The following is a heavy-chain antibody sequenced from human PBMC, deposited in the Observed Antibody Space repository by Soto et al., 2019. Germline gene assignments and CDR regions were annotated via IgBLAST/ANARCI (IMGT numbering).Heavy chain of an antibody. Sequence: SETLSLTCTVSGGSISSGGYSWTWIRQSPGKGLEWIGYTYQSGSAYYNPSLKSRVTISVDRSKNQFSLNLTSVTAADTAVYYCARDYYGMDVWGQGTTVTVYS. CDR2: TYQSGSA. J-gene: IGHJ6*02. CDR3: ARDYYGMDV. V-gene: IGHV4-30-2*06. CDR1: GGSISSGGYS.